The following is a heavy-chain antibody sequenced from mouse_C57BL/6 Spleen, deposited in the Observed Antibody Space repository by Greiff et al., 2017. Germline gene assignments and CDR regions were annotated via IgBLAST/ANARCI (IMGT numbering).Heavy chain of an antibody. CDR2: IYPGDGGT. CDR1: GYAFSSSW. Sequence: QVQLQQSGPELVKPGASVKISCKASGYAFSSSWMNWVKQRPGKGLEWIGRIYPGDGGTNYNGKFKGKATLTADKSSSTAYMQLSILTSEDSAVYFCARRDYGSLFAYWGQGTLVTVSA. D-gene: IGHD1-1*01. CDR3: ARRDYGSLFAY. V-gene: IGHV1-82*01. J-gene: IGHJ3*01.